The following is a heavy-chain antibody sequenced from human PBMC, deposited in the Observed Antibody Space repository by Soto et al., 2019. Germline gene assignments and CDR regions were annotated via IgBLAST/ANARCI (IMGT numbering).Heavy chain of an antibody. D-gene: IGHD1-20*01. CDR2: IIPIFGTA. CDR3: ARVITGTTAYFDY. Sequence: SVKVSCKAAGGTFSSYAISWVRQAPGQGLEWMGGIIPIFGTANYAQKFQGRVTITADESTSTAYMELSSLRSEDTAVYYCARVITGTTAYFDYWGQGTLVTVSS. V-gene: IGHV1-69*13. J-gene: IGHJ4*02. CDR1: GGTFSSYA.